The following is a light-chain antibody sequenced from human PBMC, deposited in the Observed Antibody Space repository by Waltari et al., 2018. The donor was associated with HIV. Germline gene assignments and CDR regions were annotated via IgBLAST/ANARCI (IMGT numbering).Light chain of an antibody. Sequence: QSALTQPASVSGSPGPSITISCTGTSSYVCAYKFVSWYQQHPGKAPKLIIYEVSNRPSGVSNRFSASKSGNTASLTISGLQAEDEADYYCTSYTTSITYVFGTGTKVTVL. CDR3: TSYTTSITYV. J-gene: IGLJ1*01. CDR1: SSYVCAYKF. V-gene: IGLV2-14*01. CDR2: EVS.